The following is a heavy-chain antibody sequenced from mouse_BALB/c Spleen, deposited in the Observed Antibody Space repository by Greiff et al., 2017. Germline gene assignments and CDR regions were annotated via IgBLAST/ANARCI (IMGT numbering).Heavy chain of an antibody. V-gene: IGHV1-67*01. CDR3: ARDGYPLGMDY. J-gene: IGHJ4*01. Sequence: QVQLQQSGPELVRPGVSVKISCKGSGYTFTDYAMHWVKQSHAKSLEWIGVISTYYGNTNYNQKFKGKATMTVDKSSSTAYMELARLTSEDSAIYYCARDGYPLGMDYWGQGTSVTVSS. CDR2: ISTYYGNT. D-gene: IGHD2-3*01. CDR1: GYTFTDYA.